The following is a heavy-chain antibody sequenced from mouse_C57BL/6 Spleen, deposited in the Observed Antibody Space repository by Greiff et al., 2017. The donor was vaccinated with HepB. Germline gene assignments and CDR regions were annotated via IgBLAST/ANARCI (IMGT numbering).Heavy chain of an antibody. CDR2: IWGVGST. Sequence: VMLVESGPGLVAPSQSLSITCTVSGFSLTSYGVDWVRQSPGKGLEWLGVIWGVGSTNYNSALKSRLSISKDNSKSQVFLKMNSLQTDDTAMYYCARRANWAFAYWGQGTLVTVSA. V-gene: IGHV2-6*01. J-gene: IGHJ3*01. CDR3: ARRANWAFAY. CDR1: GFSLTSYG. D-gene: IGHD4-1*01.